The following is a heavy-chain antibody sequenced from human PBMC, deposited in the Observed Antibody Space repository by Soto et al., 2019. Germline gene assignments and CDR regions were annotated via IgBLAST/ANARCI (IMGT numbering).Heavy chain of an antibody. Sequence: QVQLQESGPGLVKPSQTLSLTCTVSGGSISSGGYYWSWIRQHPGKGLEWIGYIYYSGSTYYNPSVKGRVTISVDTSKNQFSLKLSSVTAADTAVYYCARQRITMVRGGLYYYYGMDVWGQGTTVTVFS. D-gene: IGHD3-10*01. J-gene: IGHJ6*02. CDR2: IYYSGST. V-gene: IGHV4-31*03. CDR3: ARQRITMVRGGLYYYYGMDV. CDR1: GGSISSGGYY.